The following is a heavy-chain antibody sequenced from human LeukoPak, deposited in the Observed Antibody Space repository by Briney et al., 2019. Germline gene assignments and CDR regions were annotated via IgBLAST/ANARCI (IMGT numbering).Heavy chain of an antibody. CDR3: ARAKPWDGYNPYYLDY. CDR2: MNPNSGNT. CDR1: GYTFTSYD. J-gene: IGHJ4*02. V-gene: IGHV1-8*03. Sequence: ASVKVSCKASGYTFTSYDINWVRQATGQGLEWMGWMNPNSGNTGYAQKFQGRVTITRNSSISTAYMELSSLRSEDTAVYYCARAKPWDGYNPYYLDYWGQGTLVTVSS. D-gene: IGHD5-24*01.